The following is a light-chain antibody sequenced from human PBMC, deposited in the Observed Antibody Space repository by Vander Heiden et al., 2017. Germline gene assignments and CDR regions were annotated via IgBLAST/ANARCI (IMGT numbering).Light chain of an antibody. CDR1: TTGTKS. V-gene: IGLV3-9*01. Sequence: SYDLTQPLSVSLAPGQTASIACGGDTTGTKSVHWYHQRPGQAPVLVIYRDTNRPSGIPERFSGSNSGNTATLTISGSQAGDEGDYFCQVWDRNAVVFGGGTKLTVL. CDR3: QVWDRNAVV. CDR2: RDT. J-gene: IGLJ3*02.